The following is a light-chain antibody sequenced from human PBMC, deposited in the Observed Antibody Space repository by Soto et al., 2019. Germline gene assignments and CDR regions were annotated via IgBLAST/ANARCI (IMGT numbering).Light chain of an antibody. CDR2: DTS. CDR3: QQRFSWPPT. J-gene: IGKJ4*01. V-gene: IGKV3-11*01. Sequence: EIGLTQSPATLSLSPGDRATLSCRASQSVSSYLAWYQQKPGQAPRLLIHDTSTRATGVPDTFSGSGAGTEFPLTISSLDPEDSAMYYCQQRFSWPPTFGGGTNVEIK. CDR1: QSVSSY.